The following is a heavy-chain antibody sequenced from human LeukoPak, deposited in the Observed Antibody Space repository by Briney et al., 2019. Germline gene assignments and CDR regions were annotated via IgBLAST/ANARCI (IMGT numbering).Heavy chain of an antibody. CDR2: IYYGGST. CDR3: ARLQDSSGYYGY. D-gene: IGHD3-22*01. CDR1: GGSISSYY. V-gene: IGHV4-59*08. Sequence: KTSETLSLTCSVSGGSISSYYWNWIRQPPGKGLEWIGSIYYGGSTNYNASLRSRVTISVDSSKNQFSLKLSSVTAADTAVYYCARLQDSSGYYGYRGQGTLVTVSS. J-gene: IGHJ4*02.